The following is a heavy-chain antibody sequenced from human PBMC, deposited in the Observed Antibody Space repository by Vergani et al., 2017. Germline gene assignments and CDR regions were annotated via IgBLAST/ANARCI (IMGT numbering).Heavy chain of an antibody. CDR2: IYYSGST. D-gene: IGHD3-3*01. V-gene: IGHV4-59*01. CDR3: ARGPRMYDFWSGEGGWYFDL. J-gene: IGHJ2*01. Sequence: QVQLQESGPGLVKPSETLSLTCTVSGGSISSYYWSWIRQPPGKGLEWIGYIYYSGSTNYNPSLKSRVTISVDTSKNQFSLKLNSVTAADTAVYYCARGPRMYDFWSGEGGWYFDLWGRGTLVTVSS. CDR1: GGSISSYY.